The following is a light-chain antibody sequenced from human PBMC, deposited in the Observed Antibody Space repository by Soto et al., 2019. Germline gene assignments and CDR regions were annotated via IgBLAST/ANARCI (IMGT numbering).Light chain of an antibody. V-gene: IGLV2-18*01. CDR3: SLYTSENTYV. CDR1: SXDFVSYNR. J-gene: IGLJ1*01. CDR2: EAS. Sequence: QSALTQPPSVSGSPGQSVTISCTGTSXDFVSYNRVSWYQQPPGTAPKLIIYEASNRPSGVPDRFSGSKSGNTASLTTSGLQAADEADYYCSLYTSENTYVFGTGTKVTFL.